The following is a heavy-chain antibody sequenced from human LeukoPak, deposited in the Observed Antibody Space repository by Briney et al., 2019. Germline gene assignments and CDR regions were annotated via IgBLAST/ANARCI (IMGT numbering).Heavy chain of an antibody. Sequence: GGSLRLSCAASEFTFSDYYMSWVRQAPEKGLEWVAYISSSGSTKYYADSVKGRFAISRDNAKNSLYLQMNSLRAEDTAVYYCARDGIAAAGTFDYWGQGTLVTVSS. CDR3: ARDGIAAAGTFDY. D-gene: IGHD6-13*01. CDR2: ISSSGSTK. J-gene: IGHJ4*02. CDR1: EFTFSDYY. V-gene: IGHV3-11*01.